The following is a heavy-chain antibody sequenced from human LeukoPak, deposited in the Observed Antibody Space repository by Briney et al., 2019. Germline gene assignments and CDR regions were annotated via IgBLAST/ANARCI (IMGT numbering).Heavy chain of an antibody. CDR3: ARVDGSSSCPDY. CDR2: LKEDGSET. D-gene: IGHD6-13*01. Sequence: GGSLRLSCAASGFTFRSYWMSWVRQAPGKGLEWVANLKEDGSETFYVDSLKGRFTISRDNAKNSLYLQMRGLRAEDTAVYYCARVDGSSSCPDYWGQGTLVTVSS. J-gene: IGHJ4*02. CDR1: GFTFRSYW. V-gene: IGHV3-7*01.